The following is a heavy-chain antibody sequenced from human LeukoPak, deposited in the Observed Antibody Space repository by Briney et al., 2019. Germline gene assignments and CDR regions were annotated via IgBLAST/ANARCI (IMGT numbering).Heavy chain of an antibody. Sequence: GGSLRLSCAASGFTFNFYAMRWVRQAPGKGLEWVSAISGGGRSTYYADSAKGRFTSSRDNSKDTLYLEMNGLRAEDTAVYYCVKDYYASGTYYKTWGQRTLVTVSS. D-gene: IGHD3-10*01. J-gene: IGHJ5*02. CDR2: ISGGGRST. CDR1: GFTFNFYA. V-gene: IGHV3-23*01. CDR3: VKDYYASGTYYKT.